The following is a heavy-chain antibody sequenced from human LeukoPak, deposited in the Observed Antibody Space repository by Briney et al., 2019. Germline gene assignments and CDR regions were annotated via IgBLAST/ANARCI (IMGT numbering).Heavy chain of an antibody. J-gene: IGHJ6*03. CDR1: GFTFGSYA. CDR3: FTGTYRSFYYYFMAG. Sequence: PGGSLRLSCAASGFTFGSYAMKWVRQAPGRGLECVSFIISSVSDTYYADSVRGRFATSRDNVKNSLCLQMNTLRDENTPVDYCFTGTYRSFYYYFMAGGSKG. D-gene: IGHD1-26*01. V-gene: IGHV3-48*03. CDR2: IISSVSDT.